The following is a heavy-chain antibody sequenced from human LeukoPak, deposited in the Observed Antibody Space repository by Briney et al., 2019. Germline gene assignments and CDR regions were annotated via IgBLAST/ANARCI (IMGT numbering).Heavy chain of an antibody. CDR2: IFYGGSN. Sequence: PSETLSVTCSVSGGSISNADYYWGWIRQAPGKGLEWIGSIFYGGSNHYNPSLKSRAAISVDTSKTQFSLKLTSVTAADAAMYYCARHLPTAAADTRGYFDYWGQGTVVTVSS. CDR1: GGSISNADYY. CDR3: ARHLPTAAADTRGYFDY. D-gene: IGHD6-25*01. J-gene: IGHJ4*01. V-gene: IGHV4-39*01.